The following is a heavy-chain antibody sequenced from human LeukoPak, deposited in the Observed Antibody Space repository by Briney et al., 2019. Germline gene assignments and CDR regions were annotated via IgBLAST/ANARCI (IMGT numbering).Heavy chain of an antibody. D-gene: IGHD6-13*01. Sequence: ASVKVSCKASGYTFTSYGISWERQAPGQRLEWMGWISPNNGNTHYAQRVQGRVTLTTDTSTSTAYLALRSLRSDDTAIYYCTRVRDSNNWWGPFDVWGQGTTVTVSS. CDR3: TRVRDSNNWWGPFDV. CDR2: ISPNNGNT. J-gene: IGHJ3*01. CDR1: GYTFTSYG. V-gene: IGHV1-18*01.